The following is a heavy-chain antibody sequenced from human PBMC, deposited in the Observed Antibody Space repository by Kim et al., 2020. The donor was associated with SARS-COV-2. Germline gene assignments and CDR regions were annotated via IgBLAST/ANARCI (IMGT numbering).Heavy chain of an antibody. V-gene: IGHV3-11*05. CDR2: ISSGSIYT. CDR1: GFTFSDYY. J-gene: IGHJ4*02. CDR3: VREEIVVGILTKKAKGFDY. D-gene: IGHD2-15*01. Sequence: GGSLRLSCAASGFTFSDYYMSWVRQAPGKGLEWVSYISSGSIYTNYADSVKGRFTISRDNAKNSLYLQMNSLRVEDTAVYFCVREEIVVGILTKKAKGFDYWGQGILVTVSS.